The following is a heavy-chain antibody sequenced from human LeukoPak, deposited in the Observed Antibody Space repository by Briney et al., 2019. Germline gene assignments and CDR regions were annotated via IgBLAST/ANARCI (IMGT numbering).Heavy chain of an antibody. D-gene: IGHD2-8*02. CDR2: INHSGST. CDR1: GGSFSGYY. CDR3: ARARPVKTRIVLVVYASFDY. V-gene: IGHV4-34*01. Sequence: SETLSLTCAVYGGSFSGYYWSWIRQPPGKGLVWIGEINHSGSTNYNPSLKSRVTISVDTSKNQFSLKLSSVTAADTAVYYCARARPVKTRIVLVVYASFDYWGQGTLVTVSS. J-gene: IGHJ4*02.